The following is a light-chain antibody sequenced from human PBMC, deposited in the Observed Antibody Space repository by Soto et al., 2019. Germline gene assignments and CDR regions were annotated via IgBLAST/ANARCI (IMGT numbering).Light chain of an antibody. CDR2: KAS. CDR1: QSISNL. CDR3: QQYNRYPLT. Sequence: DIQMTQSPSTLSASVGDRVTITCRASQSISNLLAWYQQKPGRAPTLLIYKASTLEVGVPSRFSGSGSGTEFTLTISSLQPDDSTTYYCQQYNRYPLTFGQGTRLEIK. J-gene: IGKJ5*01. V-gene: IGKV1-5*03.